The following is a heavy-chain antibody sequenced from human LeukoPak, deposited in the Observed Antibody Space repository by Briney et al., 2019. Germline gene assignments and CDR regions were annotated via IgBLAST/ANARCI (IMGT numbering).Heavy chain of an antibody. J-gene: IGHJ4*02. D-gene: IGHD3-3*01. CDR3: ARDSNDFWSGRIMPFDY. Sequence: GGSLRLSCAASGFTFSSNYMSWVRQAPGRGLEWVSVIYSVCSTYYADSVKGRFTISRDDSKNTLYLQMNSLRAEDTAVYYCARDSNDFWSGRIMPFDYWGQGTLVTVSS. CDR2: IYSVCST. V-gene: IGHV3-66*02. CDR1: GFTFSSNY.